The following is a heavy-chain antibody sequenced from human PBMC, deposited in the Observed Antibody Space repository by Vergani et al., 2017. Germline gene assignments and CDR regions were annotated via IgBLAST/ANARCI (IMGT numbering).Heavy chain of an antibody. J-gene: IGHJ1*01. Sequence: EVQLLESGGGLVQPGGSRRLSCAGAGFTFDTYTMAYVRQAPGQGLEWVATISSGGGDIFYADSVKGRFTISRDNSKNTLFLQMNSLKDEDTAVYYCTTAWGFYYLHGGYFQYWGRGTLVSVSS. CDR3: TTAWGFYYLHGGYFQY. CDR2: ISSGGGDI. D-gene: IGHD3-22*01. V-gene: IGHV3-23*01. CDR1: GFTFDTYT.